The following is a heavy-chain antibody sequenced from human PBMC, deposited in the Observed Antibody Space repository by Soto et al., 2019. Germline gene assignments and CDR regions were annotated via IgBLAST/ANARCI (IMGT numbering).Heavy chain of an antibody. Sequence: PGGSLRLSCAASDFSLCPYWLHWVRQVPGRGLDWVARLSIDGVGAAYADSVKGRFFISRDIARNTLSLLMNSLLCDDTGVYYVARALGGPDYWGRGTSVTVSS. CDR3: ARALGGPDY. V-gene: IGHV3-74*03. J-gene: IGHJ4*02. D-gene: IGHD3-16*01. CDR2: LSIDGVGA. CDR1: DFSLCPYW.